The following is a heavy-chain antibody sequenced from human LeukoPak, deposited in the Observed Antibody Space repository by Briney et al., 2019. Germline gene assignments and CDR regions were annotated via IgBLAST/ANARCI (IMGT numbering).Heavy chain of an antibody. CDR3: AKDSSGWKGSPYY. Sequence: PGGSLRLSCAAAGFTFISYAMSWVRQAPGKGLEWLSAISGSGGSTYYADSVKGRFTISRDNSKNTLYLQMNSLRAEDTAVYYCAKDSSGWKGSPYYWGQGTLVTVSS. CDR1: GFTFISYA. CDR2: ISGSGGST. V-gene: IGHV3-23*01. J-gene: IGHJ4*02. D-gene: IGHD6-19*01.